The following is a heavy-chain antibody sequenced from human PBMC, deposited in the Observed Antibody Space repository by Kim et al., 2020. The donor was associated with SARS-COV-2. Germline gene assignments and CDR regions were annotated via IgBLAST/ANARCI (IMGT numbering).Heavy chain of an antibody. J-gene: IGHJ4*02. D-gene: IGHD2-2*01. V-gene: IGHV3-23*01. Sequence: YASSVKGRFTISRENSKNTLYLQMNSLRAEDTAVYYCAKSDSSTSAAGWDQGTLVTVSS. CDR3: AKSDSSTSAAG.